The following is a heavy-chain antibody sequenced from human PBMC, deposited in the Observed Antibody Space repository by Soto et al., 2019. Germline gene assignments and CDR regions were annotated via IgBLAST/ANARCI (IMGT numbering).Heavy chain of an antibody. Sequence: PSETLSLTCTVSGGSISSYYGGWIRRPPGKGLEWIGSIYYSGSTYYNPSLKSRVTISVDTSKNQFSLKLSSVTAADTAVYYCARRWGYSFDYWGQGTLVTVSS. J-gene: IGHJ4*02. V-gene: IGHV4-39*01. CDR2: IYYSGST. D-gene: IGHD7-27*01. CDR3: ARRWGYSFDY. CDR1: GGSISSYY.